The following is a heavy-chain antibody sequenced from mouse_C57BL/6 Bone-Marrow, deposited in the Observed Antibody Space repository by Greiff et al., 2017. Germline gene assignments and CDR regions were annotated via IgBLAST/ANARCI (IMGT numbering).Heavy chain of an antibody. Sequence: EVKLQESGAELVRPGASVKLSCTASGFNIKDDYMHWVKQRPEQGLEWIGWIDPENGDTEYASKFQGKATRTADTSSNTAYLQLSSLTSEDTAVYYCTPYGNYDFDYWGQGTTLTVSS. D-gene: IGHD2-1*01. V-gene: IGHV14-4*01. CDR2: IDPENGDT. J-gene: IGHJ2*01. CDR1: GFNIKDDY. CDR3: TPYGNYDFDY.